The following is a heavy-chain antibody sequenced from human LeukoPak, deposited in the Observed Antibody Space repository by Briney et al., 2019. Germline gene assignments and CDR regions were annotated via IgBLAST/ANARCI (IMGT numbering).Heavy chain of an antibody. CDR3: AKELLWFGEPYIGAGMDV. Sequence: PGGSLRLSCAASGFTFSSYGMHWVRQAPGKGLEWVAVISYDGSNKYYADSVKGRFTISRDNSKNTLYLQMNSLRAEDTAVYYCAKELLWFGEPYIGAGMDVWGQGTTVTVSS. CDR1: GFTFSSYG. V-gene: IGHV3-30*18. D-gene: IGHD3-10*01. CDR2: ISYDGSNK. J-gene: IGHJ6*02.